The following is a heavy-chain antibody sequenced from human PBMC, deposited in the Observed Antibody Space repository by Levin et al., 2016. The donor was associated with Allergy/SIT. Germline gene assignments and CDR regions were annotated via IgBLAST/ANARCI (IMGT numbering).Heavy chain of an antibody. D-gene: IGHD3-9*01. CDR1: GGTFSSYA. CDR3: ARVDRMSGYIDY. V-gene: IGHV1-46*01. J-gene: IGHJ4*02. CDR2: INPNGGTT. Sequence: ASVKVSCKASGGTFSSYAITWVRQAPGQGLEWLGIINPNGGTTSYAQRFQGRVTMTRDTSTSTVYMELSSLRSDDTAVYYCARVDRMSGYIDYWGQGTLVTVSS.